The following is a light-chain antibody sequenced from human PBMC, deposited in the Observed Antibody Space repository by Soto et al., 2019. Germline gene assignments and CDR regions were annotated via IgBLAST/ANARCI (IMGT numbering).Light chain of an antibody. Sequence: QSALTQPPSASGSPGQSVTISCTGTSTDVGAYNYVSWYQQHPGKAPKLMIYEVTKRPSGVPDRFSGSKSGNTASLTISGLQAEDEADYYCSSFSRSTTLDYVFGTGTKLTVL. CDR3: SSFSRSTTLDYV. CDR1: STDVGAYNY. J-gene: IGLJ1*01. CDR2: EVT. V-gene: IGLV2-8*01.